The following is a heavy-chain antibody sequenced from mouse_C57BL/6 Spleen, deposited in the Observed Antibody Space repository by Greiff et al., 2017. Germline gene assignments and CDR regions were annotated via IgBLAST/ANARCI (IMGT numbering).Heavy chain of an antibody. V-gene: IGHV1-69*01. CDR1: GYTFTSYW. CDR2: IDPSDSYT. J-gene: IGHJ1*03. CDR3: ARNDSSSYWCVDV. D-gene: IGHD1-1*01. Sequence: QVQLQQPGAELVMPGASVKLSCKASGYTFTSYWMHWVKQRPGQGLEWIGEIDPSDSYTNYNQKFKGKSTLTVDKSSSTAYMQLSSLTSEDSAVYYCARNDSSSYWCVDVWGTGTTGTVSS.